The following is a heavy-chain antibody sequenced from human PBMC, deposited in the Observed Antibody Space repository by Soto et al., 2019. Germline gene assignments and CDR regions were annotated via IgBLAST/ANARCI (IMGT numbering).Heavy chain of an antibody. CDR2: INHSGST. Sequence: PSETLSLTCAVYGGSFSGYYWSWIRQPPGKGLEWIGEINHSGSTNYNPSLKSRVTISVDKSKNQFSLKLSSVTAADTAVYYCARDVSGWYDYWGQGTLVTVSS. D-gene: IGHD6-19*01. CDR1: GGSFSGYY. V-gene: IGHV4-34*01. CDR3: ARDVSGWYDY. J-gene: IGHJ4*02.